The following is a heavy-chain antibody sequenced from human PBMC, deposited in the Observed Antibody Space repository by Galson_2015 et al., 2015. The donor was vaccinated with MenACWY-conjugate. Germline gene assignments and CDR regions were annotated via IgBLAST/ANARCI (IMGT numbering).Heavy chain of an antibody. J-gene: IGHJ4*02. CDR2: ITSSGSYI. CDR1: GLTLGDNH. Sequence: SLRLSCAASGLTLGDNHMSWIRQAPGKGLEWVSYITSSGSYIEYADSVKGRFTISRDNAKNSLYLQMNSLRAEDTAVYYCARDSSSSRSFDYWGQGTLVTVSS. D-gene: IGHD6-13*01. V-gene: IGHV3-11*06. CDR3: ARDSSSSRSFDY.